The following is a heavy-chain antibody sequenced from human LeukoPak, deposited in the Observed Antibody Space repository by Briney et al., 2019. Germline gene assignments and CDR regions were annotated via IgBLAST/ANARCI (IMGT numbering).Heavy chain of an antibody. D-gene: IGHD3-9*01. J-gene: IGHJ3*02. V-gene: IGHV4-39*01. CDR1: GVSITSSSYY. Sequence: SETLSLTCTVSGVSITSSSYYWGRLRQPPGKGLEWIGSMSYSGATYYSSYLKRRLNISLHTSKNQFSLRLNSVTAADTAVYYCARHRRNYDILTGYYAGPLDIWGEGTKVSVSS. CDR2: MSYSGAT. CDR3: ARHRRNYDILTGYYAGPLDI.